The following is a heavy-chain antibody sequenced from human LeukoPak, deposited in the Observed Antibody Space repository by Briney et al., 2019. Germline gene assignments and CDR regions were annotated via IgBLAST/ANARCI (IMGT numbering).Heavy chain of an antibody. D-gene: IGHD1-26*01. CDR1: GGSIRSNTYY. CDR3: AKSPGRYSGSGDYFHY. Sequence: SETLSLTCTVSGGSIRSNTYYGGWIRQPPGKGLEWIGSIYYSGSTYHNPSLKSRVTISADTSKKQLSLKLSSVTAADTAVYFCAKSPGRYSGSGDYFHYWGQGTLVTVSS. V-gene: IGHV4-39*07. J-gene: IGHJ4*02. CDR2: IYYSGST.